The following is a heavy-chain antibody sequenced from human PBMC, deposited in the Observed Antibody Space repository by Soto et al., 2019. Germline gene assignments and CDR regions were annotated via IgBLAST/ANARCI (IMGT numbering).Heavy chain of an antibody. J-gene: IGHJ4*02. CDR3: AGDVPSYYYDGSGYYSFDY. D-gene: IGHD3-22*01. CDR1: GFTFNSAW. CDR2: IMSKIDGGTT. V-gene: IGHV3-15*01. Sequence: EVQLVESGGGLVKTGGSLRLSCAASGFTFNSAWMSWVRQAPGKGLEWVGRIMSKIDGGTTDYAAPVKGRFTISRDDSKNTLYLQMTSLKAEDTAVYFCAGDVPSYYYDGSGYYSFDYWGQGTLVTVSS.